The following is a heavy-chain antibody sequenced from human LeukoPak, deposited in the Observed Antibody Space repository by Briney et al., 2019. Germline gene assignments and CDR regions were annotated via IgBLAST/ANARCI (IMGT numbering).Heavy chain of an antibody. CDR3: AGRPYYYDSSGYYYFDY. D-gene: IGHD3-22*01. CDR1: GGSFSGYY. CDR2: IYTSGST. J-gene: IGHJ4*02. Sequence: PSETLSLTCAVYGGSFSGYYWSWIRQPAGKGLEWIGRIYTSGSTNYNPSLKSRVTMSVDTSKNQFSLKLSSVTAADTAVYYCAGRPYYYDSSGYYYFDYWGQGTLVTVSS. V-gene: IGHV4-59*10.